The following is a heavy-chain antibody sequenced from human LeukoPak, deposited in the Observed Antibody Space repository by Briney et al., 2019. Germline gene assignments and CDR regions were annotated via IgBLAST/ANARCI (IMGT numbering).Heavy chain of an antibody. J-gene: IGHJ3*02. CDR3: ARVHGWDTNDAFDI. Sequence: ASVKVSCKASLYTFTSYGISWVRQAPGQGLEWMGWISAYNGNTNYAQKLQGRVTMTTDTSTSTAYMELRSLRSDDTAVYYCARVHGWDTNDAFDIWGQGTMVTVSS. D-gene: IGHD6-19*01. CDR2: ISAYNGNT. CDR1: LYTFTSYG. V-gene: IGHV1-18*01.